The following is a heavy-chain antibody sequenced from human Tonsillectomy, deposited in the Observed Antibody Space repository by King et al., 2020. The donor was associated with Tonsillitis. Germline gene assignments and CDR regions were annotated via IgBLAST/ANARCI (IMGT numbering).Heavy chain of an antibody. V-gene: IGHV4-59*01. D-gene: IGHD1-26*01. CDR3: ARDPGGNYFDY. CDR2: IYYSGST. J-gene: IGHJ4*02. Sequence: QLQESGPGLVKPSETLSLTCTVSGDSISSYYWNWIRQPPGKGLEWIGYIYYSGSTNYNPSPKSRVTISVDTSKNQFSLKLSSVTAADTAVYYCARDPGGNYFDYWGQGTLVTVSS. CDR1: GDSISSYY.